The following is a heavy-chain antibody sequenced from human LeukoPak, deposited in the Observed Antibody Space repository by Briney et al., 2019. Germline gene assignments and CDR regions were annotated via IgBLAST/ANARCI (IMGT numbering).Heavy chain of an antibody. CDR3: ARERVWRYCGGDSCGWFDP. V-gene: IGHV4-61*02. Sequence: KSSETPSLTCTVSGGSISSGSYYWSWIRQPAGKGLEWIGRIYTSGSTNYNPSLKSRVTISVDTSKNQFSLKLSSVTAADTAVYYCARERVWRYCGGDSCGWFDPWGQGTLVTVSS. CDR1: GGSISSGSYY. D-gene: IGHD2-21*02. J-gene: IGHJ5*02. CDR2: IYTSGST.